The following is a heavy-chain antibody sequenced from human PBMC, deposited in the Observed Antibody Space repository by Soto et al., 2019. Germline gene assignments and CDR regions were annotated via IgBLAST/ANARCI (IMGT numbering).Heavy chain of an antibody. CDR3: ARGGYSGYEPLDY. CDR1: GFTFSSYA. J-gene: IGHJ4*02. V-gene: IGHV3-33*08. CDR2: IWYDGSNK. Sequence: GGSLRLSCAASGFTFSSYAMSWVRQAPGKGLEWVAVIWYDGSNKYYADSVKGRFTISRDNSKNTLYLQMNSLRAEDTAVYYCARGGYSGYEPLDYWGQGTLVTVSS. D-gene: IGHD5-12*01.